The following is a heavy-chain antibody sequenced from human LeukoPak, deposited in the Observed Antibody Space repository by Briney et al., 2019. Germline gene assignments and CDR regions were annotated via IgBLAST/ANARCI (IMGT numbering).Heavy chain of an antibody. J-gene: IGHJ4*02. Sequence: SETLSLTCTVSGGSITSYYWSWIRQPAGKGLEWIGYIYYSGSTNYNPSLKSRVTISVDTSKNQFSLKLSSVTAADTAVYYCARDLGPGDYFDYWGQGTLVTVSS. D-gene: IGHD3-10*01. CDR1: GGSITSYY. CDR2: IYYSGST. CDR3: ARDLGPGDYFDY. V-gene: IGHV4-59*01.